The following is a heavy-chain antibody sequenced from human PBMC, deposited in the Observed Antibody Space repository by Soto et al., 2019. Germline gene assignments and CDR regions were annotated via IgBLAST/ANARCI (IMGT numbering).Heavy chain of an antibody. CDR2: ISAYNGNT. V-gene: IGHV1-18*01. J-gene: IGHJ3*02. CDR3: ARDQDSGSYLDDAFDI. D-gene: IGHD1-26*01. Sequence: QVQLVQSGAEVKKPGASVKVSCKASGYTFTSYGISWVRQAPGQGLEWMGWISAYNGNTNYAQKLQGRVTMTTDTATSTAYMELRSLRSDDTAVYYCARDQDSGSYLDDAFDIWGQGTMVTVSS. CDR1: GYTFTSYG.